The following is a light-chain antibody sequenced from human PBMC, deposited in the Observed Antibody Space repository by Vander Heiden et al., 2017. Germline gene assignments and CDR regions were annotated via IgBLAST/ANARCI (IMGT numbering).Light chain of an antibody. Sequence: SLFPPPPSVAAAPGQRVTISCSGGSSNIGNYYVYWFQQIPGTAPKLLIYDTNKRPSGIPDRFSGSKSGTSATLGITGLQTGDEADYYCATWDTSLTVGIFGGGTKLTVL. CDR3: ATWDTSLTVGI. CDR1: SSNIGNYY. J-gene: IGLJ2*01. CDR2: DTN. V-gene: IGLV1-51*01.